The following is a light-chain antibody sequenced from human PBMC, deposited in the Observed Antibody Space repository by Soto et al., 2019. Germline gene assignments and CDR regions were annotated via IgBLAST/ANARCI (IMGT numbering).Light chain of an antibody. CDR3: QSYDSSLSGYV. V-gene: IGLV1-40*01. CDR1: SSNIGAGYE. CDR2: ENN. Sequence: QSVLTQQPSVSEAPGQRVTISCTGSSSNIGAGYEAHWYQQVPGTAPKLLIYENNNRPSGVPDRFSGSKSGTSASLAITGLQAEDEAEYYCQSYDSSLSGYVFGIGTKLTVL. J-gene: IGLJ1*01.